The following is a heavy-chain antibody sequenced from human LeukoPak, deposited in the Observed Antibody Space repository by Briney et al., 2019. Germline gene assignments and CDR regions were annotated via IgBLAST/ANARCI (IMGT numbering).Heavy chain of an antibody. CDR2: IYYSGST. V-gene: IGHV4-31*03. Sequence: SETLSLTCTVSGGSISSGGYYWSWIRQHPGKGLEWIGYIYYSGSTYYNPSLKSRVTISVDTSKNQFSLKLSSVTAADTAVYYCAREDVVLVDGARYLYYGLDVWGQGTTVTVS. CDR3: AREDVVLVDGARYLYYGLDV. CDR1: GGSISSGGYY. D-gene: IGHD6-19*01. J-gene: IGHJ6*02.